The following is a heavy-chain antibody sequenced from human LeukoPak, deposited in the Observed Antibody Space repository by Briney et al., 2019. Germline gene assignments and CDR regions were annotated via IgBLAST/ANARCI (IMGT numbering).Heavy chain of an antibody. D-gene: IGHD3-3*01. CDR1: GFTFSSYS. J-gene: IGHJ4*02. Sequence: PGGSLRLSCAASGFTFSSYSMNWVRQAPGKGLEWVANIKQDGSEKYYVDSVKGRFTISRDNAKNSLYLQMNSLRAEDTAVYYCARELLRGAFYAHWGQGTLVTVSS. V-gene: IGHV3-7*04. CDR3: ARELLRGAFYAH. CDR2: IKQDGSEK.